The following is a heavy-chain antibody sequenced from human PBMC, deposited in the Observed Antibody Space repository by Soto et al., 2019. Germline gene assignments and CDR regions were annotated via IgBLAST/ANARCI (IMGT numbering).Heavy chain of an antibody. CDR2: VYHNGGA. J-gene: IGHJ5*01. V-gene: IGHV4-39*01. CDR1: GVSIHNSHSF. CDR3: GRVVEGATRHTDPDS. D-gene: IGHD2-21*01. Sequence: PSETLSLTTTVSGVSIHNSHSFWAWIRQPPGKGLQFIASVYHNGGAHYNSSLKSRVTISVDTANNQVSLRMRSLTAADTAFYYCGRVVEGATRHTDPDSWGQGILVTVSS.